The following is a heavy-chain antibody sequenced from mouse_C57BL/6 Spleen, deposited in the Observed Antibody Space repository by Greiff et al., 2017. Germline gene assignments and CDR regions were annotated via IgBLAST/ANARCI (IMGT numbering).Heavy chain of an antibody. V-gene: IGHV1-82*01. D-gene: IGHD2-4*01. CDR2: IYPGDGGT. Sequence: QVQLQQSGPELVKPGASVKISCTASGYAFSSSWMNWVKQRPGKGLEWIGRIYPGDGGTNYNGKFKGQATLTADKSSSTAYMQLSSLTSEDSAVYFCAREDLYEYYKSWFAYWGQGTLVTVSA. J-gene: IGHJ3*01. CDR3: AREDLYEYYKSWFAY. CDR1: GYAFSSSW.